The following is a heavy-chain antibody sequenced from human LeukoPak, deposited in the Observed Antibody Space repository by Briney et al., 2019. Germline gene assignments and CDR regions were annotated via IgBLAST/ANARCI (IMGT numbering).Heavy chain of an antibody. V-gene: IGHV1-2*02. J-gene: IGHJ4*02. D-gene: IGHD3-22*01. CDR2: INPNSGGT. CDR3: YYRVSSGYLT. CDR1: GYTFTGYY. Sequence: ASVKVSCKASGYTFTGYYMHWVRQAPGQGLEWMGWINPNSGGTYYAQKFQGRVSMTRDTAISTAYMELSSLRSDDTAVYYCYYRVSSGYLTWGQGTLVAVSS.